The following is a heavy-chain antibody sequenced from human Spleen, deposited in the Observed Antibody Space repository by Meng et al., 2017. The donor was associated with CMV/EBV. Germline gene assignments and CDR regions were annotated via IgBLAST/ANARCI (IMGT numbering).Heavy chain of an antibody. D-gene: IGHD6-13*01. CDR2: INHSGST. V-gene: IGHV4-34*01. Sequence: GSFSGYYWSWIRQPPGKGLEWIGEINHSGSTNYNPSLKSRVTISVDTSKNQFSLKLSSVTAADTAVYYCARGTIFTDTEQQPPRFDPWGQGTLVTVSS. J-gene: IGHJ5*02. CDR3: ARGTIFTDTEQQPPRFDP. CDR1: GSFSGYY.